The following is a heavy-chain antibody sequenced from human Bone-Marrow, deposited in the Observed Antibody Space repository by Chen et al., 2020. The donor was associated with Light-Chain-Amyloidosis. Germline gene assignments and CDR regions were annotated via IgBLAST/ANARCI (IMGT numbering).Heavy chain of an antibody. J-gene: IGHJ5*02. V-gene: IGHV3-23*01. D-gene: IGHD6-19*01. Sequence: EVQLLESGGDLAQPGGSLRLACAASGFPFSRFAMNWVRLAPGKGLEWVSTINDGGGSTYYVDSVKGRFTISRDNSKNILYLQMNSLRADDTAIYFCAKDPTGSGWPNWLDPWGQGTLVVVSS. CDR1: GFPFSRFA. CDR2: INDGGGST. CDR3: AKDPTGSGWPNWLDP.